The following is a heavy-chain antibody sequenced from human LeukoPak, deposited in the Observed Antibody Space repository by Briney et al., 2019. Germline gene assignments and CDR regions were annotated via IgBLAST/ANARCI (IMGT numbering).Heavy chain of an antibody. J-gene: IGHJ5*02. Sequence: SETLSLTCTVSGDSISNYYWGWIRQAPGRGLECIGNIYYVGSTYYNPSLRSRVTISVDTSKCQFSLKLTSVTAADTAVYYCVAYYYGSGSSPGFFDPWGHGTLVTVPS. CDR2: IYYVGST. CDR3: VAYYYGSGSSPGFFDP. CDR1: GDSISNYY. V-gene: IGHV4-59*04. D-gene: IGHD3-10*01.